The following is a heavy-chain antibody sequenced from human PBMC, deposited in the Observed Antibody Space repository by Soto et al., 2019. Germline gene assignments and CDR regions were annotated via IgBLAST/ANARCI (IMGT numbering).Heavy chain of an antibody. CDR2: ISTDGSNT. Sequence: VGSLSLSCAPAGFSFRTYGMHWVSQAPGKGLEWVAVISTDGSNTYYADSVKGRFTISRDTSKNTLYLQMNSLRAEDTAMYSCAKHSCCPRYKSSYLEYCGRGTLVTVFS. CDR1: GFSFRTYG. CDR3: AKHSCCPRYKSSYLEY. D-gene: IGHD6-6*01. V-gene: IGHV3-30*18. J-gene: IGHJ4*02.